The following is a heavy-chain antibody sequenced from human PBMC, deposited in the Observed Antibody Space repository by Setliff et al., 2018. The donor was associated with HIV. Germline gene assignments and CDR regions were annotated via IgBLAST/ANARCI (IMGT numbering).Heavy chain of an antibody. J-gene: IGHJ6*03. D-gene: IGHD6-25*01. CDR1: GYTFTSSD. Sequence: GASVKVSCKASGYTFTSSDIYWVRQATGQGLKWMGWVNPKSGNTGYAQKFQGRVIMTRDTSISTVYMELRSLRSEDTAVYYCARGAWCTSGWHSSRYMDVWGKGTTVTVSS. CDR3: ARGAWCTSGWHSSRYMDV. V-gene: IGHV1-8*02. CDR2: VNPKSGNT.